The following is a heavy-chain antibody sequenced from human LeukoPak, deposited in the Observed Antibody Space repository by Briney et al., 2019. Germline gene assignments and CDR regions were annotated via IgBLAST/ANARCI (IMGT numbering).Heavy chain of an antibody. D-gene: IGHD3-10*01. J-gene: IGHJ4*02. V-gene: IGHV3-21*01. CDR3: AARGRSINGY. Sequence: GGSLRLSCAASGFTFSSYSMNWVRQAPGKGLEWVSSISISSSYIYYADSVKVRFTISRDNAKNSPYLQMNRLRARTTAFYYFAARGRSINGYWGQGTLVTVSS. CDR2: ISISSSYI. CDR1: GFTFSSYS.